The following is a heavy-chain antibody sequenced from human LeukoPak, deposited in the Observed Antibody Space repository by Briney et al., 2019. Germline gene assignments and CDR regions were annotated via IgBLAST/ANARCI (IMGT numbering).Heavy chain of an antibody. Sequence: GGSLRLSCAASGFTFSSYAMSWVRQAPGKGLEWVSAISGSGGSTYYADSVKGRFTISRDNSKNTLYLQMNSLRAEDTAVYYCAKVAPMVRGFPLGYFDYWGQGTLVTVSS. CDR3: AKVAPMVRGFPLGYFDY. CDR2: ISGSGGST. CDR1: GFTFSSYA. V-gene: IGHV3-23*01. J-gene: IGHJ4*02. D-gene: IGHD3-10*01.